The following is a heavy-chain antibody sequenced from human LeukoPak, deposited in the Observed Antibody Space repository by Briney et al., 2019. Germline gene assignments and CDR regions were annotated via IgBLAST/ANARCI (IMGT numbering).Heavy chain of an antibody. CDR3: AREKGGTPSDWSFDI. D-gene: IGHD3-9*01. V-gene: IGHV3-21*01. CDR1: GFTFSSYS. CDR2: ISSSSSYI. Sequence: GGSLRLSCAASGFTFSSYSMNWVRQAPGKGLEWVSSISSSSSYIYYADSVKGRFTISRDNAKNSLYLQMNSLRAEDTAVYYCAREKGGTPSDWSFDIWAKGKRFTVSS. J-gene: IGHJ3*02.